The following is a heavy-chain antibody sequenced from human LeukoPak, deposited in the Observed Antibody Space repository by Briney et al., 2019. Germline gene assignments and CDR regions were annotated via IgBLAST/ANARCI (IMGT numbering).Heavy chain of an antibody. CDR3: ARDIVVVPAASPYYYYYMDV. Sequence: PSETLSLTCAVSGGSFSGYYWSWIRQPPGKGLEWIGEINHSGSTNYNPSPKSRVTISVDTSKNQFSLKLSSVTAADTAVYYCARDIVVVPAASPYYYYYMDVWGKGTTVTVSS. V-gene: IGHV4-34*01. D-gene: IGHD2-2*01. J-gene: IGHJ6*03. CDR2: INHSGST. CDR1: GGSFSGYY.